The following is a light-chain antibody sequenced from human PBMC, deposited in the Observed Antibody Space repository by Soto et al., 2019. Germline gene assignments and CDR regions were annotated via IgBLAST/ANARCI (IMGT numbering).Light chain of an antibody. J-gene: IGKJ1*01. Sequence: DIQMTPSPSTLSASVVDIVTITCRASQSISSWLAWYQQKPGKAPKLLIYKASSLESGVPSRFSGSGSGTEFTLTISSLQPDDFATYYCQKYNSYPWTCGQGNTVDIK. CDR2: KAS. CDR3: QKYNSYPWT. CDR1: QSISSW. V-gene: IGKV1-5*03.